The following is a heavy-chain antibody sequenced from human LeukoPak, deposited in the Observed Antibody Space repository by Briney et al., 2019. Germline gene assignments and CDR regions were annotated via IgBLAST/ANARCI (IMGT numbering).Heavy chain of an antibody. CDR3: ARESGSFQFLEWLYNAFDI. J-gene: IGHJ3*02. CDR1: GYTLTELS. V-gene: IGHV1-46*01. D-gene: IGHD3-3*01. Sequence: GASVKVSCKVSGYTLTELSMHWVRQAPGQGLEWMGIINPNGGSTSYAQKFQGRVTMTRDTSTSTVYMELSSLRSEDTAVYYCARESGSFQFLEWLYNAFDIWGQGTMVTVSS. CDR2: INPNGGST.